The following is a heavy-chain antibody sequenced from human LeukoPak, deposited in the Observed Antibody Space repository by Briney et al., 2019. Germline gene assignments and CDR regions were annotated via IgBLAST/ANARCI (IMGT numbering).Heavy chain of an antibody. CDR3: ARAGGSGWVYYYYGMDV. J-gene: IGHJ6*02. CDR1: GGTFSSYA. V-gene: IGHV1-3*01. Sequence: ASVKVSCKASGGTFSSYAISWVRQAPGQRLEWMGWINAGNGNTKYSQKFQGRVTITRDTSASTAYMELSSLRSEDTAVYYCARAGGSGWVYYYYGMDVWGQGTTVTVSS. CDR2: INAGNGNT. D-gene: IGHD6-19*01.